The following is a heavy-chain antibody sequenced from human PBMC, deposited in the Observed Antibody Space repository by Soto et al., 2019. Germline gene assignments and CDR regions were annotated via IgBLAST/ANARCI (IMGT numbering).Heavy chain of an antibody. J-gene: IGHJ6*02. CDR2: ISYDGSNK. V-gene: IGHV3-30*18. D-gene: IGHD3-22*01. Sequence: GGSLRLSCAASGFTFSSYGMHWVRQAPGKGLEWVAVISYDGSNKYYADSVKGRFTISRDNSKNTLYLQMNSLRAEGTAVYYCAKLTNYYDRKRNGMDVWGQGTTVTVSS. CDR1: GFTFSSYG. CDR3: AKLTNYYDRKRNGMDV.